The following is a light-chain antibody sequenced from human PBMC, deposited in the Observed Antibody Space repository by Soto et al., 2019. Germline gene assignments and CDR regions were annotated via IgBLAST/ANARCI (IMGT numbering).Light chain of an antibody. CDR1: RSLLQTNGNTY. J-gene: IGKJ4*01. Sequence: DIVMTQSPLSLPVTPGEPASISCRSSRSLLQTNGNTYLDWYLQKPGQSPQLMISLATNRAYGVPDRFSGSESGTDFTLQISRVEAEDVGVYYCMQALQAPFTFGGGTKVEIK. CDR2: LAT. V-gene: IGKV2-28*01. CDR3: MQALQAPFT.